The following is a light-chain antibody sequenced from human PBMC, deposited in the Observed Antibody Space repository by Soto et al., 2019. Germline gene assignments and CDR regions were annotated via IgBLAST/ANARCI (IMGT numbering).Light chain of an antibody. CDR1: SSDIGDYKY. J-gene: IGLJ2*01. CDR2: EVN. Sequence: QAVVTQPPSASGSPGQSVTISCTGTSSDIGDYKYVSWYQQKSGKAPKLIIYEVNERPSGVPDRFSGSKSDNTASLTVSGLQAEDEADYYCTAEAGLNNVVFGGGTKVTVL. CDR3: TAEAGLNNVV. V-gene: IGLV2-8*01.